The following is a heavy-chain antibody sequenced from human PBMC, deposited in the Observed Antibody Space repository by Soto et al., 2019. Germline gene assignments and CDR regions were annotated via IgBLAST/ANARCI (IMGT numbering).Heavy chain of an antibody. J-gene: IGHJ6*02. CDR3: AKGSRRPGYYYYYGMDV. CDR1: EFTFSSYG. V-gene: IGHV3-30*18. Sequence: GALRLSCASSEFTFSSYGMHWVRQAPGKGLEWVAVISYDGSNKYYADYVKGRFTISRDNSKNTLYLQMNSLRAEDTAVYYCAKGSRRPGYYYYYGMDVWGQGTTV. CDR2: ISYDGSNK.